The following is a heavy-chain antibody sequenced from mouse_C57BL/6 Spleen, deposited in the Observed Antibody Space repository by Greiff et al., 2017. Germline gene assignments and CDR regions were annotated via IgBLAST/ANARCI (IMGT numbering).Heavy chain of an antibody. J-gene: IGHJ2*01. CDR3: TREDGDY. CDR1: GYTFTDYE. Sequence: QVQLKQSGAELVRPGASVTLSCKASGYTFTDYEMHWVKQTPVHGLEWIGAIDPETGGTAFNQTFKGKAILTADKSSSTAYMELRSLTAEDSAVYYCTREDGDYWGQGTTLTVSS. CDR2: IDPETGGT. V-gene: IGHV1-15*01.